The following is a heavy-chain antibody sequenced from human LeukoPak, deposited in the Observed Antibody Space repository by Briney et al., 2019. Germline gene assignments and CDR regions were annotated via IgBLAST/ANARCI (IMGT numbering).Heavy chain of an antibody. V-gene: IGHV3-74*01. CDR3: ARAPSEIGGYYPEYFRH. J-gene: IGHJ1*01. CDR2: IKSDGST. Sequence: TGGSLRLSCAASGFTFSTYWMHWVRQAPGKGLVWVSRIKSDGSTNYADSVKGRFTISRDNAKNTVSLHMNSLRPEDTSVYYCARAPSEIGGYYPEYFRHWGQGTLVTVSS. D-gene: IGHD3-22*01. CDR1: GFTFSTYW.